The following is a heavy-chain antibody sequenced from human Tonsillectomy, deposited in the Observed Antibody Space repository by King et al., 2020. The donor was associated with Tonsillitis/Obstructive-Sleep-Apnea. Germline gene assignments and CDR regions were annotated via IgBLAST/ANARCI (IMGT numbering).Heavy chain of an antibody. D-gene: IGHD2-2*01. V-gene: IGHV3-23*04. J-gene: IGHJ6*03. CDR1: GFTFSSYA. CDR3: AKMRTLGSCSSPSCFPYYYYMDV. CDR2: ISGSGGST. Sequence: VQLVESGGGLVQPGGSLRLSCAASGFTFSSYAMSWVRQAPGKGLEWVSIISGSGGSTYYADSVKGRFTISRDNSKNTLYLQMSRLRAEDTAVYYCAKMRTLGSCSSPSCFPYYYYMDVWGKGTTVTVSS.